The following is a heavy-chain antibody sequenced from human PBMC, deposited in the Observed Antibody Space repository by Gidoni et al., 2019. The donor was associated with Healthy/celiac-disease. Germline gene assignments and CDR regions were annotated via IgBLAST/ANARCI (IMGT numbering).Heavy chain of an antibody. CDR1: GFTFSSYA. J-gene: IGHJ6*02. V-gene: IGHV3-23*01. D-gene: IGHD5-18*01. CDR2: ISGSGGST. CDR3: AKKDGGYSYGYYYYYGMDV. Sequence: EVQLLESGGGLVQPGGSLRLSCAASGFTFSSYAMSWVRQAPGKGLEWVSAISGSGGSTYYADSVKGRFTISRDNSKNTLYLQMNSLRAEDTAVYYCAKKDGGYSYGYYYYYGMDVWGQGTTVTVSS.